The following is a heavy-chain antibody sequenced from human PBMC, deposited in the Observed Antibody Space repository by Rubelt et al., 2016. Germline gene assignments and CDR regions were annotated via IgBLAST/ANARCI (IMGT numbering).Heavy chain of an antibody. D-gene: IGHD3-3*01. CDR3: ATPRRPPTIFAFAY. J-gene: IGHJ4*02. Sequence: QVQLVQSGSELKKPGASVKVSCKASGYTFTSYAMNWVRQAPGQGLEWMGWINTNTGNPTYAQGLTGRFVFSLDTPVSTAYLPISSLKAEDTAVYYCATPRRPPTIFAFAYWGQGTLVTVSS. CDR1: GYTFTSYA. V-gene: IGHV7-4-1*02. CDR2: INTNTGNP.